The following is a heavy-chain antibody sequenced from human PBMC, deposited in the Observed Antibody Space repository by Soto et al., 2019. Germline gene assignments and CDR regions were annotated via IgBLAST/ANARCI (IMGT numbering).Heavy chain of an antibody. CDR2: INPNSGGT. V-gene: IGHV1-2*02. D-gene: IGHD3-3*01. CDR3: ARDQEMYYDFWSGYYTFGMDV. J-gene: IGHJ6*02. CDR1: GYTFTGYY. Sequence: ASVNVSCKTSGYTFTGYYIHWVRQAPGQGLECMGWINPNSGGTNYAQKFQGRVTMTRDTSISTAYMELSRLRSDDTAVYYCARDQEMYYDFWSGYYTFGMDVWGQGTTVTVSS.